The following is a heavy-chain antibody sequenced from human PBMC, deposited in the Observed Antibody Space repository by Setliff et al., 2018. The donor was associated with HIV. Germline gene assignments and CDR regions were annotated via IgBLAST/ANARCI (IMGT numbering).Heavy chain of an antibody. V-gene: IGHV1-2*02. J-gene: IGHJ4*02. D-gene: IGHD4-17*01. CDR3: ARRVPPIPSGDLDY. CDR2: INPNSSDT. CDR1: GYTFTDYY. Sequence: ASVKVSCKASGYTFTDYYIHWVRQAPGQGLEWMGWINPNSSDTNYAQKFQGRVTMTRDTSISTAYMDLSRLRTDDTAVYYCARRVPPIPSGDLDYWGQGTLVTVSS.